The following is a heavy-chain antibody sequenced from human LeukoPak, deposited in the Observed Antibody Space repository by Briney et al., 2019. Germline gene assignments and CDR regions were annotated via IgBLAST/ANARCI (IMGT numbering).Heavy chain of an antibody. Sequence: GGFLRLYCPATGSTFSSYSMNWVGQASGKGLDWVSSISSSSSYIYYADSVKGRFTISRDNSKNTLYLQMNSLRPEDTAVYYCAKGPSGNQFDPWGQGTLVTVSS. V-gene: IGHV3-21*01. CDR3: AKGPSGNQFDP. J-gene: IGHJ5*02. D-gene: IGHD1-26*01. CDR2: ISSSSSYI. CDR1: GSTFSSYS.